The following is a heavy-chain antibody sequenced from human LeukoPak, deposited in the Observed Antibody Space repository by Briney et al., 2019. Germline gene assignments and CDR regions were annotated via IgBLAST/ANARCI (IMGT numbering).Heavy chain of an antibody. Sequence: ASVKVSCKSSGYIFTSYDIYWVRQATGQGLEWMGWMNPNSGNTGYAQKFQGRVTITRNTSISTAYMELSSLRSEDTAVYYCARGRRKSGATSDWGQGTLVTVSS. CDR3: ARGRRKSGATSD. CDR1: GYIFTSYD. V-gene: IGHV1-8*01. D-gene: IGHD1-26*01. J-gene: IGHJ4*02. CDR2: MNPNSGNT.